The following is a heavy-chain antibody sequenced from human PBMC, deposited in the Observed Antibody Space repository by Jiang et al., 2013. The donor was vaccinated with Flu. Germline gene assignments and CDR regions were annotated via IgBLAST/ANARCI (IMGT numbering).Heavy chain of an antibody. CDR2: SITMGPP. D-gene: IGHD3-22*01. Sequence: SGGWYWSWIRHTXGRAWSGLGASITMGPPSTTRPSRVGLPFLADTSKSQFSLKLSSVTAADTAVYYCAGGGGYLPGYFDYWGQGTLVAVSS. V-gene: IGHV4-31*02. J-gene: IGHJ4*02. CDR3: AGGGGYLPGYFDY. CDR1: SGGWY.